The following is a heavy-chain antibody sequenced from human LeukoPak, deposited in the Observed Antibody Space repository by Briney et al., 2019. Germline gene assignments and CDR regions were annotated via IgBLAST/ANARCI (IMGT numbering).Heavy chain of an antibody. V-gene: IGHV3-23*01. J-gene: IGHJ4*02. CDR2: ISGSGGST. Sequence: GGSLRLSCAASGFTFSSYAMSWVRQAPGKGLEWVSVISGSGGSTYYADSVKGRFTISRDNNENTLYLQMNSLRVEDTAVYYCARAAQVTGRPNLGGHFDYWGQGTLVTVSS. CDR3: ARAAQVTGRPNLGGHFDY. CDR1: GFTFSSYA. D-gene: IGHD6-6*01.